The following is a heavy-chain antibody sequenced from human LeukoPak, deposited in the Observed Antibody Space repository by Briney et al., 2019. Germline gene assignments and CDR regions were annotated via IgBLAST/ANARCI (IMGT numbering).Heavy chain of an antibody. D-gene: IGHD2-2*01. Sequence: ASVKVSFKASGYTLTGYHMHWVRQAPGQGLEWMGRINPNTGGTDYAQKFQGRVTMTRDTSISTAYMDLSRLRSDDTAVYYCARDYCSSTSCLFDYWGQGTLVTVSS. CDR2: INPNTGGT. CDR3: ARDYCSSTSCLFDY. J-gene: IGHJ4*02. V-gene: IGHV1-2*06. CDR1: GYTLTGYH.